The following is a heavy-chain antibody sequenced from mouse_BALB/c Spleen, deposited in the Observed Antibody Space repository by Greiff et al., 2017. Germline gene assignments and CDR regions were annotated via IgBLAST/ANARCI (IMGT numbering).Heavy chain of an antibody. D-gene: IGHD1-1*01. V-gene: IGHV1-7*01. Sequence: MQLQQSGAELAKPGASVKMSCKASGYTFTSYWMHWVKQRPGQGLEWIGYINPSTGYTEYNQKFKDKATLTADKSSSTAYMQLSSLTSEDSAVYYCATEGYYSNYWGQGTTLTVSS. CDR1: GYTFTSYW. CDR3: ATEGYYSNY. J-gene: IGHJ2*01. CDR2: INPSTGYT.